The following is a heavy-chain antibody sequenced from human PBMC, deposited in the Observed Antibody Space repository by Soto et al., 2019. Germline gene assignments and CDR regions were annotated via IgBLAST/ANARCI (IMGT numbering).Heavy chain of an antibody. CDR2: ISGSGGST. D-gene: IGHD2-2*01. Sequence: GSLRLSCAASGFTFSSYAMSWVRQAPGKGLEWVSAISGSGGSTYYADSVKGRFTISRDNSKNTLYLQMNSLRAEDTAVYYCARISTSPNNYYYYYGMDVWGQGTTVTVAS. CDR3: ARISTSPNNYYYYYGMDV. V-gene: IGHV3-23*01. J-gene: IGHJ6*02. CDR1: GFTFSSYA.